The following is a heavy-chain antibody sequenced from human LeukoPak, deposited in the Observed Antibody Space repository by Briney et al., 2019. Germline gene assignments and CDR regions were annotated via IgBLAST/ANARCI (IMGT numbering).Heavy chain of an antibody. D-gene: IGHD3-16*01. Sequence: GVLRLSCAASGFSFINYNMHWVRQAPGKGLEWVSSISSSSTYIYYADSMKGRFTISRDNAKNSLYLQMNSLRAEDTAVYYCARRAGAYTHPYDYWGQGTLVTVSS. CDR1: GFSFINYN. J-gene: IGHJ4*02. CDR2: ISSSSTYI. V-gene: IGHV3-21*01. CDR3: ARRAGAYTHPYDY.